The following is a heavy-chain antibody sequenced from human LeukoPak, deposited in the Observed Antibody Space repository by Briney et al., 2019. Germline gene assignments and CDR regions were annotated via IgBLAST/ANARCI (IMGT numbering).Heavy chain of an antibody. CDR2: IIPIFGTA. Sequence: SVKVSCKASGGTFSSYAISWVRQAPGQGLEWMGGIIPIFGTANYAQKFQGRVTITTDESTSTAYMELSSLRSEDTAVYYCATVIVVVPAAIKGGAFDIWGQGTMVTVSS. D-gene: IGHD2-2*02. CDR3: ATVIVVVPAAIKGGAFDI. CDR1: GGTFSSYA. V-gene: IGHV1-69*05. J-gene: IGHJ3*02.